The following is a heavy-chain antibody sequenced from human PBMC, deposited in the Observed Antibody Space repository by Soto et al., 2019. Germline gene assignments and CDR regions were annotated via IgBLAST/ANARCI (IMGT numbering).Heavy chain of an antibody. CDR1: WGSISSSY. D-gene: IGHD3-10*01. Sequence: XETLSLSSTVSWGSISSSYRSWIRQPPGKGLEWIGYIYYSGSTNYNPSLKSRVTISVDTSKNQFSLKLSSVTAADTAVYYCARVILGECELGPGQNDAFDLWGQGTMVTVSS. CDR2: IYYSGST. CDR3: ARVILGECELGPGQNDAFDL. J-gene: IGHJ3*01. V-gene: IGHV4-59*01.